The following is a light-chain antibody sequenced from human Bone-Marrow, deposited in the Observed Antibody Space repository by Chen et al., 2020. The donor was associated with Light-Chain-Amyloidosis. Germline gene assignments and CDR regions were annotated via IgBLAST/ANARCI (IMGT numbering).Light chain of an antibody. CDR3: QSADSSGTYEVI. CDR2: RDT. Sequence: SYELTQPPSVSVSPGQTARIPCSGDDLPTKYAYWYQQKPGQAPVLVIQRDTERPSGISERFSGSSSATTATLTISVVQAEDEADYHCQSADSSGTYEVIFGGGTKLTVL. J-gene: IGLJ2*01. V-gene: IGLV3-25*03. CDR1: DLPTKY.